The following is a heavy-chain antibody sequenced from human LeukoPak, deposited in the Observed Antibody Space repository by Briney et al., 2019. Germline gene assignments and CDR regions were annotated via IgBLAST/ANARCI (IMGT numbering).Heavy chain of an antibody. D-gene: IGHD3-16*01. CDR3: AKPSGETEIFDV. Sequence: GESLKISCKGSGYRFTTYWIAWVRQMPGKGVEWMGIIYPGDSDTRYSPSFQGHVTISVDRSVSTAYLQWSSLKAADTAMYYCAKPSGETEIFDVWGQGTMVTVSS. J-gene: IGHJ3*01. CDR2: IYPGDSDT. CDR1: GYRFTTYW. V-gene: IGHV5-51*01.